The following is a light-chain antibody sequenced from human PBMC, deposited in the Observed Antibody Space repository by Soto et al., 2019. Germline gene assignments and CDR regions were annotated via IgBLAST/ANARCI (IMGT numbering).Light chain of an antibody. CDR2: GAS. CDR3: QQYYNWPLS. V-gene: IGKV3D-15*01. J-gene: IGKJ1*01. Sequence: EIVMTQSPATLSVSPGERATLSCRASQSVSSDLAWYQQKPGQAPSLLIYGASTRATGIPARFSGSGSGTEVTLTISSLQSEDFAVYYCQQYYNWPLSFGQGTKVEIK. CDR1: QSVSSD.